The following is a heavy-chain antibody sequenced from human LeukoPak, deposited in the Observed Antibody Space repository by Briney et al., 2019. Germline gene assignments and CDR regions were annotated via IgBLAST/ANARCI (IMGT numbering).Heavy chain of an antibody. Sequence: SETLSLTCTVSGGSISTYYWSWIRQPPGRGLEWIGYIYFTGGTNYNPSLQSRVTISVDTSKNQFSLKLTSVTAADTAVYYCARHCASGTYAFDIWGQGTMVTVSS. CDR3: ARHCASGTYAFDI. CDR1: GGSISTYY. J-gene: IGHJ3*02. D-gene: IGHD6-13*01. CDR2: IYFTGGT. V-gene: IGHV4-59*08.